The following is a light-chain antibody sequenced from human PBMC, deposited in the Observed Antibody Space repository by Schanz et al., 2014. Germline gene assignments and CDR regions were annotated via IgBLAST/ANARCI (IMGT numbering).Light chain of an antibody. Sequence: EMVLTQSPGTLSLSPGERATLSCRASQSFTSTYLAWYQQKPGQAPRLLIYDTTNRAAGVPDRFSASASGTDFILTISRLEPEDFAVYSCHQYYSSPWTFGQGTRVEIK. J-gene: IGKJ1*01. CDR3: HQYYSSPWT. CDR1: QSFTSTY. V-gene: IGKV3-20*01. CDR2: DTT.